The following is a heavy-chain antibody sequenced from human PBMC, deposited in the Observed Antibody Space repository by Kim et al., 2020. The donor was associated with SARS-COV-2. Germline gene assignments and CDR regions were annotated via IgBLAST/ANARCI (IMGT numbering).Heavy chain of an antibody. CDR2: INYRGYT. V-gene: IGHV4-39*07. J-gene: IGHJ6*02. Sequence: SETLSLTCNVSGDSISSSSYYWAWVRQPPGKELEWIGNINYRGYTQYDPSLKNRVTIFVDMSKNEFSLSLRSVTAADTATYYCARDHYYYGMDVWGPGTTVTVSS. CDR1: GDSISSSSYY. CDR3: ARDHYYYGMDV.